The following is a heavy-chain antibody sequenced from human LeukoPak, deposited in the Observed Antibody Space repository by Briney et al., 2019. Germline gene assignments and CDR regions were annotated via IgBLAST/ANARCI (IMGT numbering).Heavy chain of an antibody. CDR3: ARASPHRELRDYFDY. D-gene: IGHD1-26*01. CDR1: GFTFSSYA. J-gene: IGHJ4*02. Sequence: PGGSLRLSCAASGFTFSSYAMHWVRQAPGKGLEGVAVISYGGGNKYYADSVKGRFTISRDNSKNTLYLQMNSLRAEDTAVYYCARASPHRELRDYFDYWGQGTLVTVSS. CDR2: ISYGGGNK. V-gene: IGHV3-30*04.